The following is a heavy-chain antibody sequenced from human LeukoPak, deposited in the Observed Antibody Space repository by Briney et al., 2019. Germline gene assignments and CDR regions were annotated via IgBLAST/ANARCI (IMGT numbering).Heavy chain of an antibody. CDR3: TTRRQDGW. V-gene: IGHV3-15*01. J-gene: IGHJ4*02. D-gene: IGHD2-15*01. CDR1: GFTFSDAW. Sequence: GGSLRLSCVGSGFTFSDAWMSWVRQDPGKGLEWVGRIKSKRDGGTIDYAAPVKGRFNISRDDSRNTLYLQMNSLKTEDTAVYYCTTRRQDGWWGQGTLVTVS. CDR2: IKSKRDGGTI.